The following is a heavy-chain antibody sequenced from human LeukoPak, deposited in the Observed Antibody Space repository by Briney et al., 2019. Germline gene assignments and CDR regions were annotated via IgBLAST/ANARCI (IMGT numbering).Heavy chain of an antibody. CDR2: ISGDGGST. CDR1: GFTFDDYA. CDR3: TKSFSTMIVAEEYFQH. V-gene: IGHV3-43*02. J-gene: IGHJ1*01. Sequence: GGSLRLSCAASGFTFDDYAMHWVRQAPGKGLEWVSLISGDGGSTYYADSVKGRFTISRDNSKNSLYLQMNSLRTEDTALYYCTKSFSTMIVAEEYFQHWGQGTLVTVSS. D-gene: IGHD3-22*01.